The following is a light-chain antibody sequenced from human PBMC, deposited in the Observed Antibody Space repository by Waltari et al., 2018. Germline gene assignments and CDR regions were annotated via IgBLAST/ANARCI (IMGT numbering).Light chain of an antibody. J-gene: IGKJ2*01. Sequence: DIQMTQSPSSLSASVGDRVTITCRASQTVSDYLNWYQKQPGKAPKLLIYAASRLQRGVPSRFSGSGSGTDFTISISSLQPEDFATYYCQQSYTMGYTFGQGTKLEIK. V-gene: IGKV1-39*01. CDR2: AAS. CDR3: QQSYTMGYT. CDR1: QTVSDY.